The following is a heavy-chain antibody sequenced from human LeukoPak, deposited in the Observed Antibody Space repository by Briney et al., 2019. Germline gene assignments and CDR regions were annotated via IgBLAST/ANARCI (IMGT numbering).Heavy chain of an antibody. CDR1: GGSISSYY. V-gene: IGHV4-59*01. J-gene: IGHJ6*03. CDR2: IYYSGST. CDR3: ARVGNIVVGDYYYMDV. Sequence: PSETLSLTCTASGGSISSYYWSWIRQPPGKGLEWIGSIYYSGSTKYNPSLKSRVTISVDTSRNQFSLKLSSVTAADTAVYYCARVGNIVVGDYYYMDVWGKGTTVTVSS. D-gene: IGHD2-2*01.